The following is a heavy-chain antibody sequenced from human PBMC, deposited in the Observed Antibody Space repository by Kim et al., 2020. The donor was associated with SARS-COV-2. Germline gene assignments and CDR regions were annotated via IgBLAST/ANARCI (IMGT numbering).Heavy chain of an antibody. CDR2: IYYSGST. Sequence: SETLSLTCTVSGGSISSGGYYWSWIRQHPGKGLEWIGYIYYSGSTYYNPSLKSRVTISVDTSKNQFSLKLSSVTAADTAVYYCARDWGSSYASGGGAFDIWGQGTMVTVSS. J-gene: IGHJ3*02. CDR3: ARDWGSSYASGGGAFDI. CDR1: GGSISSGGYY. V-gene: IGHV4-31*03. D-gene: IGHD6-13*01.